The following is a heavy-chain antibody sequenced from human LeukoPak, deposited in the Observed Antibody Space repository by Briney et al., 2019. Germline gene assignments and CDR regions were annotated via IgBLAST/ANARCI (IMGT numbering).Heavy chain of an antibody. Sequence: GGSLRLSCAASGFTVSSNYMSWVRQAPGKGLEWVSVIYSGGSTYYADSVKGRFTISRDNSKNTLYLQMNSLRAEDTAVYYCARSLYSSSWFGPYYFDYWGQGTLVTVSS. CDR1: GFTVSSNY. CDR2: IYSGGST. CDR3: ARSLYSSSWFGPYYFDY. V-gene: IGHV3-53*01. D-gene: IGHD6-13*01. J-gene: IGHJ4*02.